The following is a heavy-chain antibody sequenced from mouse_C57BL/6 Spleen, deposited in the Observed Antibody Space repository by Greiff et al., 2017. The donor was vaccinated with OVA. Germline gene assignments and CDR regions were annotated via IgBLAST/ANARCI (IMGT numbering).Heavy chain of an antibody. CDR3: VREGNWEAWFAY. CDR2: IRSKSNNYAT. Sequence: EVQLVESGGGLVQPKGSLKLSCAASGFSFNTYAMNWVRQAPGKGLEWVARIRSKSNNYATYYADSVKDRFTISRDDSESMLYLQMNNLKTEDTAMYYCVREGNWEAWFAYWGQGTLVTVSA. V-gene: IGHV10-1*01. D-gene: IGHD4-1*01. J-gene: IGHJ3*01. CDR1: GFSFNTYA.